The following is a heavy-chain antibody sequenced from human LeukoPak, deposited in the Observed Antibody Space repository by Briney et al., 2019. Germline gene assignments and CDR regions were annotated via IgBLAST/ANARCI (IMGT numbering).Heavy chain of an antibody. D-gene: IGHD7-27*01. CDR3: ARWINWGEGYYYYYMDV. CDR1: GFTFSSYS. Sequence: PGGSLRLSCAASGFTFSSYSMNWVRQAPGKGLEWVSSISSSSSYIYYADSVKGRCTISRDNAKNSLYLQMNSLRAEDTAVYYCARWINWGEGYYYYYMDVWGKGTTVTVSS. CDR2: ISSSSSYI. V-gene: IGHV3-21*01. J-gene: IGHJ6*03.